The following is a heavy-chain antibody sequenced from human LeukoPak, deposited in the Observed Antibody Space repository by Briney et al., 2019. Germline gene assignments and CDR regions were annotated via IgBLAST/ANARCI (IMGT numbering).Heavy chain of an antibody. Sequence: PSETLSLTCTVSGGSISSYYWSWIRQPPGKGLEWIGYIYYSGSTNYNPSLKSRVTISVDTSMNQFSLKLSSVTAADTAVYYCARDSCSSTSCYDSWGQGTLVTVSS. CDR3: ARDSCSSTSCYDS. D-gene: IGHD2-2*01. CDR2: IYYSGST. V-gene: IGHV4-59*01. CDR1: GGSISSYY. J-gene: IGHJ5*02.